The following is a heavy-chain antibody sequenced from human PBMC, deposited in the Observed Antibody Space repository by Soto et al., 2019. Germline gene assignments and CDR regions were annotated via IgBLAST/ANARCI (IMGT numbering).Heavy chain of an antibody. V-gene: IGHV3-23*01. D-gene: IGHD3-16*01. CDR1: GVTFSSYA. Sequence: GGSLRLSCAASGVTFSSYAMSWVRQAPAKGLEWVSSINGRGDDTFYADSVKCRFTISRDNSKNTLYLQMNSLRAEDTALYYCAKKAEYDNVWGKSPLDWGQGTMVTVSS. CDR2: INGRGDDT. CDR3: AKKAEYDNVWGKSPLD. J-gene: IGHJ3*01.